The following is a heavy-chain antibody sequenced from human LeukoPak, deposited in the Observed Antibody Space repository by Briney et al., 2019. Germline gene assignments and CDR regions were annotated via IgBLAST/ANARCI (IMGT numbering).Heavy chain of an antibody. CDR1: GLTLSTFW. Sequence: GGSLRLSCAASGLTLSTFWMCWVRQVPGKGLEWVANIKQDGSEKYFVDSVKGRFTISRDNAKNSLYLQMNSLRAEDTAVYYCARLTGDDWYFDLWGRGTLVTVSS. V-gene: IGHV3-7*03. J-gene: IGHJ2*01. CDR2: IKQDGSEK. CDR3: ARLTGDDWYFDL. D-gene: IGHD7-27*01.